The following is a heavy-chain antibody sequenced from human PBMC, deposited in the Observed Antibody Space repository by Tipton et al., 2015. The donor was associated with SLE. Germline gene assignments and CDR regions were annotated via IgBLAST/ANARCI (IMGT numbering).Heavy chain of an antibody. CDR2: TKSKTDGGTT. J-gene: IGHJ3*02. Sequence: WIRQAPGKGLEWVGRTKSKTDGGTTDYAAPVKGRFTISRDDSKNTLYLQMNSLKTEDTAVYYCATDESLFDIWGQGTMVTVSS. CDR3: ATDESLFDI. V-gene: IGHV3-15*01.